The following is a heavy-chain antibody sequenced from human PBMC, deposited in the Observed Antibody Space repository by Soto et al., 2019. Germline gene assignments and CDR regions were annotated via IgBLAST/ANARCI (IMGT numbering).Heavy chain of an antibody. CDR3: ARACVELPEGLCASNI. CDR1: GGTFSSYA. D-gene: IGHD1-1*01. Sequence: SVKVSCKASGGTFSSYAISWVRQAPGQGLEWMGGIIPNFGKANYAQKFQGRVTMTTDESTSTAYMELSSLRSEDTAVYYCARACVELPEGLCASNIWGRGTRVTV. V-gene: IGHV1-69*05. J-gene: IGHJ3*02. CDR2: IIPNFGKA.